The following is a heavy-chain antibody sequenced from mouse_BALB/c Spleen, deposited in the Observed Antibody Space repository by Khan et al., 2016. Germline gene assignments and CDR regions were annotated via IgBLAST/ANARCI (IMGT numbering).Heavy chain of an antibody. J-gene: IGHJ1*01. V-gene: IGHV9-1*02. CDR3: ARGAMVTTGWYFDV. Sequence: QIQLVQSGPELKKPGESVKISCKASGYTFTNSGMNWVKQAPGKGLKWVGWINTYTGEPTYADDFKGRFAFSLDTSASTAYLQINNLTNEDMTTYFCARGAMVTTGWYFDVWGAGTTVTVSS. CDR2: INTYTGEP. D-gene: IGHD2-2*01. CDR1: GYTFTNSG.